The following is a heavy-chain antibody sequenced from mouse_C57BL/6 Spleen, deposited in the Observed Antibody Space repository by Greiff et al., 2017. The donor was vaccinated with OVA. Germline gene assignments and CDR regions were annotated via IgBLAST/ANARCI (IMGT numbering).Heavy chain of an antibody. V-gene: IGHV1-42*01. CDR3: ARYYGSSPLAMDD. Sequence: VQLQQSGPELVKPGASVTISCKASGYSFTGYYMNWVKQSPEKSLEWIGEINPSTGGTTYNQKFKAKATLTVDKSSSTAYMQLKSLTSEDSAVYYCARYYGSSPLAMDDWGQGTSVTVSS. J-gene: IGHJ4*01. CDR2: INPSTGGT. CDR1: GYSFTGYY. D-gene: IGHD1-1*01.